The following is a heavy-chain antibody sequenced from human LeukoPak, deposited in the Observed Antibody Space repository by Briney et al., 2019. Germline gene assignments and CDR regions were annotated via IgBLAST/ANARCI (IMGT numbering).Heavy chain of an antibody. Sequence: GGSLRLSCAASGFTFSSYAMSWVRQAPGKGLEWVSAISPSGGTTYYADSVKGRFTISRDNSKNTLYLQMNSLRAEDTAVYYCARGVSRAFDIWGQGTMVTVSS. CDR1: GFTFSSYA. CDR2: ISPSGGTT. J-gene: IGHJ3*02. V-gene: IGHV3-23*01. CDR3: ARGVSRAFDI. D-gene: IGHD2-8*01.